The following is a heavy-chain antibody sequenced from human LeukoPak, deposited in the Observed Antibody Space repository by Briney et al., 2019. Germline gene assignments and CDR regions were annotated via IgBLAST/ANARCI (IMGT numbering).Heavy chain of an antibody. Sequence: PSETLSLTCDVSGGSISSGYWWSWVRQPPGKGLEWIGEIHHSGTTNYNPSLKSRVTISLDKSKNQFSVMLTPVTAADTAVYYCAREEYSSSWYDNWFDPWGQGTLVTVSS. J-gene: IGHJ5*02. CDR1: GGSISSGYW. D-gene: IGHD6-13*01. CDR2: IHHSGTT. CDR3: AREEYSSSWYDNWFDP. V-gene: IGHV4-4*02.